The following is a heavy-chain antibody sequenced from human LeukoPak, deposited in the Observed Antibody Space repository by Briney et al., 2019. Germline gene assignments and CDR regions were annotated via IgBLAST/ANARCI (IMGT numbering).Heavy chain of an antibody. Sequence: ASVKVSCKASGGTFSSYAISWVRQAPGQGLEWMGRIIPIFGTANYAQKFQGRVTITTDESTSTAYMELSSLRSEDTAVYYCARDFGCSGSSCEFDPWGQGTLVTVSS. CDR2: IIPIFGTA. CDR3: ARDFGCSGSSCEFDP. D-gene: IGHD2-15*01. V-gene: IGHV1-69*05. J-gene: IGHJ5*02. CDR1: GGTFSSYA.